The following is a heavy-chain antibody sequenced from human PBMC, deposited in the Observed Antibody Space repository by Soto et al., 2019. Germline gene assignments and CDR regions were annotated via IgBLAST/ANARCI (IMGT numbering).Heavy chain of an antibody. J-gene: IGHJ4*02. CDR2: IGPSSSYT. Sequence: EGSLRLSCAASGFTFSDYYMSWIRQAPGKGLEWVSYIGPSSSYTNYADSVKGRFTISRDNTKNSLYLQMNSLRAEDTAVYYCARVVRLMLYSDYWGQGTLVTVSS. V-gene: IGHV3-11*06. CDR3: ARVVRLMLYSDY. CDR1: GFTFSDYY. D-gene: IGHD2-8*01.